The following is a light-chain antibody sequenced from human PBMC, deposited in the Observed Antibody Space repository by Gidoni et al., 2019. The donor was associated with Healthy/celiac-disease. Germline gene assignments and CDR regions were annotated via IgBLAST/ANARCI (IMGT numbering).Light chain of an antibody. J-gene: IGKJ1*01. V-gene: IGKV2-24*01. CDR3: MQTAHFPLT. Sequence: DIVLTQPPLSSPVTLGQPASISCRSSQRLVHSDGNTYLSWLHQRPGQPPRLLIYRISTRFYGVPDRFSGSGAGTDFTLKISRVEAEDVGVYYCMQTAHFPLTFGQGTKVEIK. CDR2: RIS. CDR1: QRLVHSDGNTY.